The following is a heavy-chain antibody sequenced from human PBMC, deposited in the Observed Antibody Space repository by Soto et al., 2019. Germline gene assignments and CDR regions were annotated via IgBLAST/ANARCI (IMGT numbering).Heavy chain of an antibody. CDR3: ERAGKSYYGSGSPYYYGMDV. Sequence: QVQLVQSGAEVKKPGASVKVSCKASGYTFTSYGVSWVRQAPGQGLEWMGWISGYNGNTNYAQKLQGRVTMTTDTSTSTAYMELRRLRSDDTAVYYYERAGKSYYGSGSPYYYGMDVWGQGITVTVSS. V-gene: IGHV1-18*01. D-gene: IGHD3-10*01. J-gene: IGHJ6*02. CDR1: GYTFTSYG. CDR2: ISGYNGNT.